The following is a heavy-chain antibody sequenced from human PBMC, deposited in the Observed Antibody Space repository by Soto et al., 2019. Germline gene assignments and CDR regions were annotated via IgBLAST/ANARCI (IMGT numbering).Heavy chain of an antibody. CDR3: ARVFGDHVRYFDY. V-gene: IGHV4-31*03. Sequence: QVRLQESGPGLVKPSQTLSLTCTVSGGSISSGGYYWSWIRQHPGKGLEWIGYIYYSGSTYYNPSLKSRVTISVNTSKNQFSLKLSSVTATDTAVYYCARVFGDHVRYFDYWGQGTLVTVSS. CDR1: GGSISSGGYY. J-gene: IGHJ4*02. D-gene: IGHD2-21*02. CDR2: IYYSGST.